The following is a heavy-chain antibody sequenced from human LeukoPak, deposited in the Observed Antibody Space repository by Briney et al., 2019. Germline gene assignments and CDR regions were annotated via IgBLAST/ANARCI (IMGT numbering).Heavy chain of an antibody. V-gene: IGHV3-23*01. CDR3: ARGYYYDQTLPGAFDI. J-gene: IGHJ3*02. CDR1: GLTFSSYA. Sequence: PGGSLRLSCAASGLTFSSYAMTWVRQGPGKGLEWVSAISGSGGRAYYADSVKGRFTISRDNSKNTLYLQMNSLRAEDTALYYCARGYYYDQTLPGAFDIWGQGTMVTVSS. D-gene: IGHD3-22*01. CDR2: ISGSGGRA.